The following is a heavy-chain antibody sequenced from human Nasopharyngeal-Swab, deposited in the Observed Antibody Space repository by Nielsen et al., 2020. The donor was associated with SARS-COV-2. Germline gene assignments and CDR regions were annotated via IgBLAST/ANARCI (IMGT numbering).Heavy chain of an antibody. D-gene: IGHD1-26*01. CDR3: ARGGVGAVGGALDY. V-gene: IGHV1-18*01. Sequence: ASVKVSCKASGCTFTSYGISWVRQAPGQGLEWMGWISAYNGNTNYAQKLQGRVTMTRNTSIRTAYMELSSLRSEDTAVYYCARGGVGAVGGALDYWGQGTQVTVSS. CDR1: GCTFTSYG. CDR2: ISAYNGNT. J-gene: IGHJ4*02.